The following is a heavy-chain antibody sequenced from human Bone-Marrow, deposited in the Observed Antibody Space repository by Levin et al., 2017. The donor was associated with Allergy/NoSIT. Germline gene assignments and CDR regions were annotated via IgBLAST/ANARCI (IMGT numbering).Heavy chain of an antibody. CDR2: IKPDGSEK. V-gene: IGHV3-7*01. CDR1: GFPFKDYW. CDR3: ARTFILTGYYWSYYFDH. J-gene: IGHJ4*02. D-gene: IGHD3-9*01. Sequence: GGSLRLSCEASGFPFKDYWMSWVRQAPGKGLEWVANIKPDGSEKYYVDSVKGRFTISRDNAKNSLYLQMNSLRAEDTAVYYCARTFILTGYYWSYYFDHWGQGTLVTVSS.